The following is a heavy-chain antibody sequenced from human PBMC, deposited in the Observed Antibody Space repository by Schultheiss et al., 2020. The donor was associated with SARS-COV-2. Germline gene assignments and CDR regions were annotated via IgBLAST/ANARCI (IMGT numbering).Heavy chain of an antibody. J-gene: IGHJ4*02. CDR1: GGSFSGYY. Sequence: SETLSLTCAVYGGSFSGYYWSWIRQPPGKGLEWIGSIYHSGSTYYNPSLKSRVTISVDTSKNQFSLKLSSVTAADTAVYYCARDLFAAAGTGAYWGQGTLVTVSS. CDR3: ARDLFAAAGTGAY. V-gene: IGHV4-34*01. D-gene: IGHD6-13*01. CDR2: IYHSGST.